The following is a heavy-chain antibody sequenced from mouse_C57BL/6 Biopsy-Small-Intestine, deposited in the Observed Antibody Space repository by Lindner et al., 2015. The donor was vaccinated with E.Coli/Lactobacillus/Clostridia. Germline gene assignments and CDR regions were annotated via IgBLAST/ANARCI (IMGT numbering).Heavy chain of an antibody. J-gene: IGHJ1*01. CDR3: ARDGANWGTYWYFDL. CDR1: GYTFTGYY. V-gene: IGHV1-53*01. Sequence: SVKVSCKASGYTFTGYYMHWARQVPGQGLEWMGWINPNSGGTNYAQKLQGWVTMTRDTSISTAYMELSRLRSDDTAVYYCARDGANWGTYWYFDLWGRGTLVTVSS. CDR2: INPNSGGT. D-gene: IGHD4-1*01.